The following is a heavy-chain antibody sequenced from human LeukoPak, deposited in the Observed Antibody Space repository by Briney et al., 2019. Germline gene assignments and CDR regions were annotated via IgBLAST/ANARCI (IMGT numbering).Heavy chain of an antibody. Sequence: SETLSLTCTVSGYSISSGYYWGWIRQPPGKGLEWIESMYHSGSTYYNPSLKSRVTMSVDTSKNQFSLKLSSVTAADTAVYYCARDSSGWYHWFDPWGQGTLVTVSS. CDR1: GYSISSGYY. V-gene: IGHV4-38-2*02. CDR2: MYHSGST. D-gene: IGHD6-19*01. J-gene: IGHJ5*02. CDR3: ARDSSGWYHWFDP.